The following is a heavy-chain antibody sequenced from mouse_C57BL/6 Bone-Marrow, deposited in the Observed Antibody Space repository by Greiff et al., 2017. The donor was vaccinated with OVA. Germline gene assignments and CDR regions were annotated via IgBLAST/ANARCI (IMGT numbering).Heavy chain of an antibody. V-gene: IGHV1-15*01. D-gene: IGHD2-4*01. CDR1: GYTFTDYE. J-gene: IGHJ3*01. Sequence: QVQLQQSGAELVRPGASVTLSCKASGYTFTDYEMHWVKQTPVHGLEWIGAIDPETGGTAYNQKFKGKAILTADKSSSTAYMELRSLTSEDSAVYYCTRERLRLRFAYGGQGTLVSVSA. CDR2: IDPETGGT. CDR3: TRERLRLRFAY.